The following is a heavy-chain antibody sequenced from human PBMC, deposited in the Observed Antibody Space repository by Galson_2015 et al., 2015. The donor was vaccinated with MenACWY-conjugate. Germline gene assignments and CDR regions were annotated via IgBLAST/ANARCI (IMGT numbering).Heavy chain of an antibody. J-gene: IGHJ4*02. CDR1: GFTFSTYS. D-gene: IGHD5-18*01. CDR2: ISSSSSTI. Sequence: SLRLSCAASGFTFSTYSMNWVRQAPGKGLEWVSYISSSSSTIYYADSVKGRFTISRDNAKNSLYLQMNTLRNEDTAVYYCARVPGYSYGYYDLWGQGTLVTVSS. V-gene: IGHV3-48*02. CDR3: ARVPGYSYGYYDL.